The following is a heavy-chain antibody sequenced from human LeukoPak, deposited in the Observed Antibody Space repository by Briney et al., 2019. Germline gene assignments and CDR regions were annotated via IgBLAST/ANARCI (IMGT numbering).Heavy chain of an antibody. Sequence: SETLSLTCAVSGGSISSGGYSWSWIRQPPGKGLEWIGYIYHGGSTYYNPSLKSRVTISVDRSKNQFSLKLSSVTAADTAVYYCARSYPASFGYFDYWGQGTLVTVSS. V-gene: IGHV4-30-2*01. D-gene: IGHD3-3*01. CDR3: ARSYPASFGYFDY. J-gene: IGHJ4*02. CDR1: GGSISSGGYS. CDR2: IYHGGST.